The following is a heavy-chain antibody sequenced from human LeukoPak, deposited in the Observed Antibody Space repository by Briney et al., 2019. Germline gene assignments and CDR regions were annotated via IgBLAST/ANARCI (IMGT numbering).Heavy chain of an antibody. V-gene: IGHV3-74*01. D-gene: IGHD6-19*01. J-gene: IGHJ4*02. Sequence: GGTLRLSCAASGFTFSKYWMLWVRQAPGKGLESVSRINTDGTVTTYADSVKGRFTVSRDNADNTMFLQMNSARDEDTAVYYCATKQWLAPPPDSWGQGTPVTVSS. CDR1: GFTFSKYW. CDR2: INTDGTVT. CDR3: ATKQWLAPPPDS.